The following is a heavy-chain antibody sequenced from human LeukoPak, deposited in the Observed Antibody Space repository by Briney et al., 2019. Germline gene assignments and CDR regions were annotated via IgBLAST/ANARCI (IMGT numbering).Heavy chain of an antibody. CDR1: GGSISSNSYY. Sequence: PSETLSLTCTVSGGSISSNSYYWGWIRQPPGKGLEWIGNIYYSGSTYYNPSLKNRVTISVDTSKNQFSLKLSSVTAADTAVYYCASTLSSSWYVYYFDYWGQGTLVTVSS. V-gene: IGHV4-39*07. CDR2: IYYSGST. D-gene: IGHD6-13*01. CDR3: ASTLSSSWYVYYFDY. J-gene: IGHJ4*02.